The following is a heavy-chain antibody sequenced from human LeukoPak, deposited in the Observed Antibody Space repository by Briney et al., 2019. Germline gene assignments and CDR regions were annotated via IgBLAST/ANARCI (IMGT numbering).Heavy chain of an antibody. Sequence: GGSLRLSCAASGFTFDDYSMHWVRQAPGKGLEWVSVIYSGGSTYYADSVKGRFTISRDNSKNTLYLQMNSLRAEDTAVYYCARDPLWFGELKGPTDAFDIWGQGTMVTVSS. CDR1: GFTFDDYS. CDR3: ARDPLWFGELKGPTDAFDI. D-gene: IGHD3-10*01. J-gene: IGHJ3*02. V-gene: IGHV3-66*01. CDR2: IYSGGST.